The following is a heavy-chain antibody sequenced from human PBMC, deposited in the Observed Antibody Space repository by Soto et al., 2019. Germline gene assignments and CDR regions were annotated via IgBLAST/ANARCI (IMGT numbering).Heavy chain of an antibody. D-gene: IGHD6-13*01. CDR2: INAGNGNT. Sequence: QVQLVQSGAEVKKPGASVKVSCKASGYTFTSYAMHWVRQAPGQSLEWMGWINAGNGNTKYSQKFQGRVTITRDTSASTAYMELSSLRSEDTAVYYCARDSSSWTNWFDPWGQGTLVTVSS. J-gene: IGHJ5*02. CDR3: ARDSSSWTNWFDP. CDR1: GYTFTSYA. V-gene: IGHV1-3*01.